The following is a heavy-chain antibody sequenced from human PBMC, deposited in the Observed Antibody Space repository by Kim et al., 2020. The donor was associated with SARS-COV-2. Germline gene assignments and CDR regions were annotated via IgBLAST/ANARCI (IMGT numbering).Heavy chain of an antibody. D-gene: IGHD3-10*01. CDR3: ARMHYYGSGNGGMDV. V-gene: IGHV4-34*01. Sequence: PSLKRRVTIAVDPSKNQFSLKLSSVTAADTAVYYCARMHYYGSGNGGMDVWGQGTTVTVSS. J-gene: IGHJ6*02.